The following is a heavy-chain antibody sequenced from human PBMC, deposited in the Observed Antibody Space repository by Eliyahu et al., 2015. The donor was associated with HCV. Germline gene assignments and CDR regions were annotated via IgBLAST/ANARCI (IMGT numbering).Heavy chain of an antibody. CDR1: GYPFTGYY. J-gene: IGHJ4*02. CDR3: AKSEGGTTTDDY. D-gene: IGHD1-1*01. V-gene: IGHV1-2*02. CDR2: INPKSGGT. Sequence: QVQLVQSGAEVKKPGASVXVSCKASGYPFTGYYMHWLRQAPGQGLXWXGWINPKSGGTNYAQKFQGRVTMTRDTSISTAYMELSGLRSDDTAVYYCAKSEGGTTTDDYWGQGTLVTVSS.